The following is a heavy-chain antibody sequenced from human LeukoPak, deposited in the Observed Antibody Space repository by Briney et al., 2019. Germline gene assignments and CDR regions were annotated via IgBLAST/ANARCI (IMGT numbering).Heavy chain of an antibody. D-gene: IGHD5-18*01. Sequence: ASVKVSCKASGYTFTTYGITGVRQAPGQGLEWMGWISPYNGNTIYAQKLQGRVTMTTDTSTGTAYMELRSLRSDDTAVYYCARDQGTGIHFWAYFDYWGQGAPVTVSS. J-gene: IGHJ4*02. V-gene: IGHV1-18*01. CDR3: ARDQGTGIHFWAYFDY. CDR1: GYTFTTYG. CDR2: ISPYNGNT.